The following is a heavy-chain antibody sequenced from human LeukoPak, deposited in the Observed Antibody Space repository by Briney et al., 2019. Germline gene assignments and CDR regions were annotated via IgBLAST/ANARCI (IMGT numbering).Heavy chain of an antibody. Sequence: SQTLSLTCTVSSGSISSRSYYWGWIRQPPGKGLEWIGSIYYSESTYYNPSLKSRVTLSVDTSKNLFSLKLSSVTAADTAVYYCARIPAVTALATMAGPTFDYWGQGTLVTVSS. CDR2: IYYSEST. CDR3: ARIPAVTALATMAGPTFDY. J-gene: IGHJ4*02. D-gene: IGHD5-12*01. V-gene: IGHV4-39*01. CDR1: SGSISSRSYY.